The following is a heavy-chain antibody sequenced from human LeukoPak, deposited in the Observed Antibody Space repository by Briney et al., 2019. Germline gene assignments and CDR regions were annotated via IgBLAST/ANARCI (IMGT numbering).Heavy chain of an antibody. Sequence: GGSLRLSCAASGFSFSSYNMNWVRQAPGKGLEWVGFIRSKAYGGTTEYAASVKGRFTISRDDSKSIAYLQMNSLKTEDTAVYYCTRITAVAGNPYYYYGMEVWGQGTTVTVSS. CDR3: TRITAVAGNPYYYYGMEV. D-gene: IGHD6-19*01. CDR1: GFSFSSYN. J-gene: IGHJ6*02. CDR2: IRSKAYGGTT. V-gene: IGHV3-49*04.